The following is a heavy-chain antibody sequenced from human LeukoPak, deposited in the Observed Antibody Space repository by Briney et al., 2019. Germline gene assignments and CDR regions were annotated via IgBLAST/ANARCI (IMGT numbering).Heavy chain of an antibody. CDR3: VKASSSSPQYNWFDA. J-gene: IGHJ5*02. CDR2: INQDGSEK. D-gene: IGHD6-6*01. V-gene: IGHV3-7*03. CDR1: GLTFSSYW. Sequence: PGGSLRLSCAASGLTFSSYWMSWVRQAPGKGLEWVANINQDGSEKYYVDSVKGRFTISRDNSKNTLYLQMNSLRAEDTALYYCVKASSSSPQYNWFDAWGQGTLVTVSS.